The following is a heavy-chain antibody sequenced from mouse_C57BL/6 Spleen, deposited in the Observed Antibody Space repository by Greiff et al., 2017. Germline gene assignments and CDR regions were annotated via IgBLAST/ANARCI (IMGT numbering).Heavy chain of an antibody. V-gene: IGHV1-81*01. J-gene: IGHJ4*01. Sequence: VQLQQSGAELARPGASVKLSCKASGYTFTSYGISWVKQRTGQGLEWIGEIYPRSGNTYYNEKFKGKATLTADKSSSTAYMELRSLTSEDSAVYFCARDYYSNSAYAMDYWGQGTSVTVSS. CDR3: ARDYYSNSAYAMDY. CDR1: GYTFTSYG. D-gene: IGHD2-5*01. CDR2: IYPRSGNT.